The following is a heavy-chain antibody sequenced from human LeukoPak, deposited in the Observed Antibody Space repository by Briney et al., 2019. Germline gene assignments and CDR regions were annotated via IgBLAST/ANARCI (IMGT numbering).Heavy chain of an antibody. Sequence: PGGSLRLSCSASGFTFSDYWMSWVRQAPGKGLEWVANINQDGSARHYRDSLKGRFAISRDNAKISLYVQMNVLRVEDMAVYYCARDYYATGSHDSWGQGTLVTVSS. D-gene: IGHD3-10*01. J-gene: IGHJ4*02. V-gene: IGHV3-7*04. CDR1: GFTFSDYW. CDR3: ARDYYATGSHDS. CDR2: INQDGSAR.